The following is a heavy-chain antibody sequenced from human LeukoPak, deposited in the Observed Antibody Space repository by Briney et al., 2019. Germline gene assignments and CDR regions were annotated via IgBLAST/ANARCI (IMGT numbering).Heavy chain of an antibody. CDR3: ARGYYDSSGYPPYYFDY. J-gene: IGHJ4*02. D-gene: IGHD3-22*01. CDR1: GGSISSYY. CDR2: IYTSGST. Sequence: SETLSLTCTVSGGSISSYYWNWIRQPAGKGLEWIGRIYTSGSTNYNPSLKSRVTMSVDTSKNQFSLKLSSVTAADTAVYYCARGYYDSSGYPPYYFDYWGQGTLVTVSS. V-gene: IGHV4-4*07.